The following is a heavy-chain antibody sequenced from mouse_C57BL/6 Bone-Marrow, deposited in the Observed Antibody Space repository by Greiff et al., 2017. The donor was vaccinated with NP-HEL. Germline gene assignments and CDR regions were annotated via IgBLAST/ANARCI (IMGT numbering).Heavy chain of an antibody. Sequence: QVQLQQPGAELVRPGPSVKLSCKATGYTFTSYWMHWVKQRPGQGLEWIGVIDPSDSYTNYNQKFKGKATLTVDTSSSTAYMQLSRLTSEDSAVYYCARSYYYGSSPYWYFDVWGTGTTVTVSS. CDR3: ARSYYYGSSPYWYFDV. CDR1: GYTFTSYW. J-gene: IGHJ1*03. D-gene: IGHD1-1*01. CDR2: IDPSDSYT. V-gene: IGHV1-59*01.